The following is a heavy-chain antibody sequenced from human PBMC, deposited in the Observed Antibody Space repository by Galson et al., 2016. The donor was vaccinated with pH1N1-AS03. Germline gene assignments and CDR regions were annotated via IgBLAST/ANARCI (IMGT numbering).Heavy chain of an antibody. D-gene: IGHD1-1*01. CDR3: ARGGLEPVDY. CDR2: ISGSGGDT. Sequence: SLRLSCAASGFIFSTYAMSWVRQAQGKGLEWVSSISGSGGDTYYGDSVKGRFTISRDNAKNMVYLQMNSLRADDTAVYFCARGGLEPVDYWGPGTLVTVSS. CDR1: GFIFSTYA. V-gene: IGHV3-23*01. J-gene: IGHJ4*02.